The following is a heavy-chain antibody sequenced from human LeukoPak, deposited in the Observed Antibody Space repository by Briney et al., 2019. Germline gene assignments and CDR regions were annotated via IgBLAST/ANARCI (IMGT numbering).Heavy chain of an antibody. D-gene: IGHD6-19*01. J-gene: IGHJ1*01. CDR2: IIPVFGTP. Sequence: ASVKVSCKASGDTFKKYAIYWVRQAPGQGLEWLGGIIPVFGTPNYAQKFQGTVTISTDATTTTGYMRLCILESETTGWYFCARGGAEAVAGLLELWGEGTLLPVSS. CDR3: ARGGAEAVAGLLEL. CDR1: GDTFKKYA. V-gene: IGHV1-69*05.